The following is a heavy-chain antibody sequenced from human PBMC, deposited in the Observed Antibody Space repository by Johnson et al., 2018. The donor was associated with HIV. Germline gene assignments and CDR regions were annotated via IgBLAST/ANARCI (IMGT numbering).Heavy chain of an antibody. D-gene: IGHD2-15*01. CDR1: GFTFSSYD. CDR3: ARVPWSLDAFDI. J-gene: IGHJ3*02. Sequence: VQLVESGGGLVQPGGSLSLSCAASGFTFSSYDMHWVRQATGKGLEWVSAIGTAGDTYYPGSVKGRFTVSRDNSKNTLYLQMNSLSAEDTAVYYCARVPWSLDAFDIWGQVTMVTVSS. V-gene: IGHV3-13*01. CDR2: IGTAGDT.